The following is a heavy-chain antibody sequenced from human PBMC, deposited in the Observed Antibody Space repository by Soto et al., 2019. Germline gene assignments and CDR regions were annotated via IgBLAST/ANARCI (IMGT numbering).Heavy chain of an antibody. CDR2: IYSGGST. J-gene: IGHJ4*02. CDR3: ARDQEYYDSSGPNRRYYFDY. Sequence: GGSLRLSCAASGFTVSSNYMSWVRQAPGKGLERVSVIYSGGSTYYADSVKGRFTISRDNSKNTLYLQMNSLRAEDTAVYYCARDQEYYDSSGPNRRYYFDYWGQGTLVTVSS. CDR1: GFTVSSNY. D-gene: IGHD3-22*01. V-gene: IGHV3-66*01.